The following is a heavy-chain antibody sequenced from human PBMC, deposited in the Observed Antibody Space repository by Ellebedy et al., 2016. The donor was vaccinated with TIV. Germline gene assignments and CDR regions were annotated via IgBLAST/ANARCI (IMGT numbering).Heavy chain of an antibody. CDR2: VYYSGST. Sequence: SETLSLTCSVSGDSMSSYYWSWIRQPPGTGLEWIGYVYYSGSTSYNPSLKSRVTISIDSSKNQFSLKMRSVSAADTAVYYCAREEYDPYDYDYMDVWGKGTTVTVSS. J-gene: IGHJ6*03. CDR1: GDSMSSYY. CDR3: AREEYDPYDYDYMDV. V-gene: IGHV4-59*01. D-gene: IGHD1-1*01.